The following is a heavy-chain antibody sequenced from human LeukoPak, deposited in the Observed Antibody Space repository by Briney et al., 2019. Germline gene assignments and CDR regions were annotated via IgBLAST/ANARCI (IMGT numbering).Heavy chain of an antibody. V-gene: IGHV4-59*12. J-gene: IGHJ3*02. CDR3: ATGIAAQDAFDI. CDR1: GGSISSYY. CDR2: IYYSGST. D-gene: IGHD6-13*01. Sequence: SETLSLTCSVSGGSISSYYWSWIRQPPGKGLEGIGYIYYSGSTNYNPSLKSRVTISVDTSKNQLSLKLSSVTAADTAVYYCATGIAAQDAFDIWGQGTMVTVSS.